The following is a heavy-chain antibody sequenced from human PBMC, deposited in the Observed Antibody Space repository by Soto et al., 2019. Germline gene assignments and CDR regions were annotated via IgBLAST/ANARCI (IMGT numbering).Heavy chain of an antibody. CDR2: IYYSGST. J-gene: IGHJ4*02. CDR3: ARVRDSSSSEYDY. CDR1: GGSIGGGDDY. V-gene: IGHV4-30-4*01. Sequence: SETLSLTCTVSGGSIGGGDDYWSWIRQPPGKGLEWIGYIYYSGSTYYNPSLKSRVTISVDTSKNQFSLKLSSVTAADTAVYYCARVRDSSSSEYDYWGQGTLVTVSS. D-gene: IGHD6-6*01.